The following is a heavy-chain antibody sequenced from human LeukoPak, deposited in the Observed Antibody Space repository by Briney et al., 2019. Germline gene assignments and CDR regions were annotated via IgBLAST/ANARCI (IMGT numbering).Heavy chain of an antibody. CDR2: IRDDSSSE. CDR3: AKDNADYDFLSYSYMDV. CDR1: GLTFSISG. Sequence: GGSLRLSCAVSGLTFSISGMHWVRQAPGKRLEWVTFIRDDSSSEYYADSVKGRFTVSRDHSKNTLYLQMNSLTLEDTAVYYCAKDNADYDFLSYSYMDVWGKGTTVTVSS. V-gene: IGHV3-30*02. D-gene: IGHD3-3*01. J-gene: IGHJ6*03.